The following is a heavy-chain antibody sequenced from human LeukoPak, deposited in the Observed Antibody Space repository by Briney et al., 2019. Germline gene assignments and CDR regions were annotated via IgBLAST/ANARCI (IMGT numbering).Heavy chain of an antibody. Sequence: SETLSLTCTVSGGSISSYYWSWIRQPPGKGLEWIGYIYYSGSTNYNPSLKSRVTISVDASKNQFSLKLSSVTAADTAVYYCARDILTGYSNWFDPWGQGTLVTVSS. J-gene: IGHJ5*02. V-gene: IGHV4-59*01. CDR2: IYYSGST. D-gene: IGHD3-9*01. CDR3: ARDILTGYSNWFDP. CDR1: GGSISSYY.